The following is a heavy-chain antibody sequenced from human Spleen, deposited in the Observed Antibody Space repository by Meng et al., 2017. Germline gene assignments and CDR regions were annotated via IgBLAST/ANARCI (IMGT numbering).Heavy chain of an antibody. V-gene: IGHV4-34*01. D-gene: IGHD4-11*01. CDR3: ARGPTTMAHDFDY. CDR2: INHSGST. Sequence: QLHLQQWGAGLLKPSETLSLTCVVSGGSFSDYYWSWIRQPPGKGLEWIGEINHSGSTNYNPSLESRATISVDTSQNNLSLKLSSVTAADSAAYYCARGPTTMAHDFDYWGQGTLVTVSS. J-gene: IGHJ4*02. CDR1: GGSFSDYY.